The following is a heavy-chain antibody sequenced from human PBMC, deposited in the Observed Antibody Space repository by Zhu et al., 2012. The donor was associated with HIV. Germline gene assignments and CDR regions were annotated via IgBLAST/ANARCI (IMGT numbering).Heavy chain of an antibody. CDR3: ARVLXWFGESSEAGYYFDY. D-gene: IGHD3-10*01. CDR1: GGSFSGYY. J-gene: IGHJ4*03. Sequence: QVQLQQWGAGLLKPSETLSLTCAVYGGSFSGYYWSWIRQPPGKGLEWIGEINHSGSTNYNPSLKSRLTMSVDTSKNQFSLKLSSVTAADTAVYYCARVLXWFGESSEAGYYFDYVGPGTLVPPSPQ. V-gene: IGHV4-34*01. CDR2: INHSGST.